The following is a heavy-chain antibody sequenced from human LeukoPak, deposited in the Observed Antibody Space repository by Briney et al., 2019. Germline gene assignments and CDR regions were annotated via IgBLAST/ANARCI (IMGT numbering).Heavy chain of an antibody. J-gene: IGHJ5*02. V-gene: IGHV4-4*02. D-gene: IGHD3-9*01. CDR1: GGSISSSNW. CDR2: IYHSGST. CDR3: ASGHYHYDILTGYSGGDWFDP. Sequence: SETLSLTCAVSGGSISSSNWWSWVRQPPGKGLEWIGEIYHSGSTNYNPSLKSRVTISVDKSKNQFSLKLSSVTAADTAVYYCASGHYHYDILTGYSGGDWFDPWGQGTLVTVSS.